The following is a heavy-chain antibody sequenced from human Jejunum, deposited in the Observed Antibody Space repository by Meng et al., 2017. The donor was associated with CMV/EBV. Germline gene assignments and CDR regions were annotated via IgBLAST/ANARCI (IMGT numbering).Heavy chain of an antibody. V-gene: IGHV4-4*07. D-gene: IGHD1-26*01. CDR1: GGSINNYY. CDR2: FYSSDTY. CDR3: ARGPGASTREGFDH. Sequence: QGRLQESGPGLVNPSETLSLTCTVPGGSINNYYWSWIRQSAGKGLEWIGRFYSSDTYNYHPSLNSRVTMSLDTSKKQFSLILSSVTAADTARYYCARGPGASTREGFDHWGLGTLVTVSS. J-gene: IGHJ4*02.